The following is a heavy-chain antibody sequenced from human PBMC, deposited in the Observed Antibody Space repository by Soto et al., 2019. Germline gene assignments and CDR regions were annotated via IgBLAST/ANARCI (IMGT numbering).Heavy chain of an antibody. CDR3: AKDHPEIVVVPAATPARFDS. J-gene: IGHJ4*02. D-gene: IGHD2-2*01. CDR2: ISGSGGST. V-gene: IGHV3-23*01. Sequence: GGSLRLSCAASGFTFSSYAMSWVRQAPGKGLEWVSAISGSGGSTYYADSVKGRFTISRDNSKNTLYLQMNSLRAEDTAVYYCAKDHPEIVVVPAATPARFDSWGQGTLVTVSS. CDR1: GFTFSSYA.